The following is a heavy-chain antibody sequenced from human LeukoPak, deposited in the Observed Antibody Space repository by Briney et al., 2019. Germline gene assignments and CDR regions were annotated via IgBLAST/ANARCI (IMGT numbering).Heavy chain of an antibody. CDR1: GFTFSSYE. V-gene: IGHV3-48*03. Sequence: GGSLRLSCAASGFTFSSYEMSWVRQAPGKGLKWVSYIRSSGGTVKYADSVKGRFTISRDNAKNSLYLQMNSLRAEDTAVYYCAGDLPHWGQGTLVTVSS. J-gene: IGHJ4*02. CDR3: AGDLPH. CDR2: IRSSGGTV.